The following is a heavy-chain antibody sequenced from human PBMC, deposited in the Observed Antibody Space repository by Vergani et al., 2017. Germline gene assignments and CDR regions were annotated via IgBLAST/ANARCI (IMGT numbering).Heavy chain of an antibody. Sequence: QFQFFHSGAEVKKSGASVKVSCKTSGYTFSNYYMHWVRQAPGQGLEWMGIINPSGGHTNYAQKFQGRVTMTRDTSTSTVYMELSSLRSEDTAIYYCARGDYGILTGYRYWGQGTLVTVSA. D-gene: IGHD3-9*01. CDR1: GYTFSNYY. J-gene: IGHJ4*02. CDR3: ARGDYGILTGYRY. V-gene: IGHV1-46*03. CDR2: INPSGGHT.